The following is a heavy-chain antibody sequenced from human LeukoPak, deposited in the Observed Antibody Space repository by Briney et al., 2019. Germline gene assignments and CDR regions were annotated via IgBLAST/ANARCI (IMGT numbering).Heavy chain of an antibody. CDR1: GFTFSSYW. V-gene: IGHV3-7*01. CDR2: IKQDGSEK. D-gene: IGHD2-21*02. CDR3: ARDGVVVTVSPEIDAFDI. J-gene: IGHJ3*02. Sequence: GGSLRLSCAASGFTFSSYWMSWVRQAPGKGLEWVANIKQDGSEKYYVDSAKGRFTISRDNAKNSLYLQMNSLRTEDTAVYYCARDGVVVTVSPEIDAFDIWGQGTMVTVSS.